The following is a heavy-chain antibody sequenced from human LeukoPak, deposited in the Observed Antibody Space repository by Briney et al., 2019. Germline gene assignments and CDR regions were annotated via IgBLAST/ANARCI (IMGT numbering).Heavy chain of an antibody. J-gene: IGHJ4*02. CDR2: IYRSGST. Sequence: SETLSLICTVSGYSISSGYYWGWIRQPPGKGLEWIGSIYRSGSTYYNPSLKSQLTISVDTSKNQFSLKLSSVTAADTAVYYCASPLVDYWGQGTLVTVSS. CDR1: GYSISSGYY. CDR3: ASPLVDY. V-gene: IGHV4-38-2*02.